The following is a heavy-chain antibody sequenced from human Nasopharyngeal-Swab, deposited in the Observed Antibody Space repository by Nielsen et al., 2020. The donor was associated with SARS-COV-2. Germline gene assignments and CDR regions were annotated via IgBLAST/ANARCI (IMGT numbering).Heavy chain of an antibody. CDR1: GESFSGYY. Sequence: SETLSLTCAVYGESFSGYYWSWIRQAPGKGLEWIGEINHSGSTNYNPSLKSRATISLDMSKNQFSLNLSSVTAADTAVYYCARGEVLRFLEWSSAGGMDVWGQGTTVTVSS. CDR3: ARGEVLRFLEWSSAGGMDV. CDR2: INHSGST. D-gene: IGHD3-3*01. J-gene: IGHJ6*02. V-gene: IGHV4-34*01.